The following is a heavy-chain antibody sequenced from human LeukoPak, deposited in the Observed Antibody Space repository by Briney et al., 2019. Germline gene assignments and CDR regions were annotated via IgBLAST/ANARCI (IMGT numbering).Heavy chain of an antibody. CDR3: ANHPSDGREFY. D-gene: IGHD2-21*01. J-gene: IGHJ4*02. CDR1: GFRISDYW. CDR2: IHQGGSQT. V-gene: IGHV3-7*01. Sequence: GSLRLSCAASGFRISDYWMNWVRQAPGRGLEWVANIHQGGSQTYYADSVKGRFTISRDNAKNSLYLQMNSLRGEVTAVYFCANHPSDGREFYWGQETLVTVSS.